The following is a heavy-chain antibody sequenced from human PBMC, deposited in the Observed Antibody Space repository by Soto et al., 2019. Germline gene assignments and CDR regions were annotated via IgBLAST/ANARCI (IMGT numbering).Heavy chain of an antibody. D-gene: IGHD5-12*01. CDR2: ISAYNGNT. CDR1: GYTFTSYG. Sequence: ASVKVSCKASGYTFTSYGISWVRQAPGQGLEWMGWISAYNGNTNYAQKLQGRVTMTTDTSTSTAYMELRSLRAEDTAVYYCAKDRRWLQLRAGYFDYWGQGTLVTVSS. J-gene: IGHJ4*02. CDR3: AKDRRWLQLRAGYFDY. V-gene: IGHV1-18*04.